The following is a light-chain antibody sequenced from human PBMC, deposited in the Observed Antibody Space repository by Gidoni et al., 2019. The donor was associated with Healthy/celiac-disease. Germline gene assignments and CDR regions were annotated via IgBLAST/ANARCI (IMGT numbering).Light chain of an antibody. V-gene: IGKV3-20*01. J-gene: IGKJ1*01. CDR2: GAS. CDR3: QQYGSSPWT. CDR1: QSVSSSY. Sequence: EVALTPSPGTLSLSPGERATLSCRASQSVSSSYLAWYQQKPGQAPRLLIYGASSRATGIPDRFSGSGSGTDFTLTISRLEPEDFAVYYCQQYGSSPWTFGQGTKVEIK.